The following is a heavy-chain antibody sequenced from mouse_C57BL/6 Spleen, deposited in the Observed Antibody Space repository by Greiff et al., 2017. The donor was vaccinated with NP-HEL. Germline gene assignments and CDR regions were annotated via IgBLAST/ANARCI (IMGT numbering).Heavy chain of an antibody. D-gene: IGHD2-3*01. CDR1: GYTFTSYW. CDR2: IHPNSGST. Sequence: QVQLQQPGAELVKPGASVTLSCKASGYTFTSYWMHWVKQRPGQGLEWIGMIHPNSGSTNYNEKFKSKATLTVDKSSSTAYMQLSSLTSEDSAVYYCARDDPGYAMDYWGQGTSVTVSS. J-gene: IGHJ4*01. V-gene: IGHV1-64*01. CDR3: ARDDPGYAMDY.